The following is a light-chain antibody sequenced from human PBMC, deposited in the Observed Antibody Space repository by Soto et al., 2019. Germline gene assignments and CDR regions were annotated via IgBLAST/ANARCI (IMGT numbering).Light chain of an antibody. CDR1: QSVTSSY. J-gene: IGKJ2*01. Sequence: EIVLTQSPGTLSLSPGERATLSCRASQSVTSSYLAWYQQKPGQAPRLLIYGASSRATGIPDMFSGSGSGTDFTLTINRLKPEDFAVYYCQQYGSSPRTFGQGTKLEIK. V-gene: IGKV3-20*01. CDR3: QQYGSSPRT. CDR2: GAS.